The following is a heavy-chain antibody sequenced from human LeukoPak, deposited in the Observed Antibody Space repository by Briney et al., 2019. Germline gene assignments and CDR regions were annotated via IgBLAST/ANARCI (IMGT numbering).Heavy chain of an antibody. CDR3: AFGTIDAFDI. Sequence: GGSLRLSCAASGFTFSSYGMHGVRQAPGRGLEGGAVIWYGGSKKYYADSVKGRFTLSRDNSKNTLYLQMNSLRAEDTAVYYCAFGTIDAFDIWGQGTMVTVSS. V-gene: IGHV3-33*08. CDR1: GFTFSSYG. D-gene: IGHD1/OR15-1a*01. CDR2: IWYGGSKK. J-gene: IGHJ3*02.